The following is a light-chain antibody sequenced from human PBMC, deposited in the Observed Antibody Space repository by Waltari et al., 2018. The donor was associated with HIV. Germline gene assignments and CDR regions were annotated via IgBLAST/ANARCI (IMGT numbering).Light chain of an antibody. V-gene: IGLV1-44*01. J-gene: IGLJ2*01. CDR2: TNN. Sequence: QYVLTQPPSTSGTPGQRVTVSCFGSTSNIRRNAINCYQQVPGTAPKLLIYTNNQRPSGVPDRFAGSKSGTSASLAISGLQSEDEADYYCATWDDSLNALVFGGGTKLTV. CDR1: TSNIRRNA. CDR3: ATWDDSLNALV.